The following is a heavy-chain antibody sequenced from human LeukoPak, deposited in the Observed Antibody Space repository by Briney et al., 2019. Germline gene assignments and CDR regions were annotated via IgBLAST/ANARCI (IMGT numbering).Heavy chain of an antibody. CDR3: ARENRGYSGYDFGQYYFDY. J-gene: IGHJ4*02. CDR1: GYTFTNYD. V-gene: IGHV1-8*01. D-gene: IGHD5-12*01. CDR2: MNPNSGNT. Sequence: ASVKVSCKASGYTFTNYDINCVRQATGQGLEWMGWMNPNSGNTGYAQKFQGRVTMARNTSITTAYMELSRLRSDDTAVYYCARENRGYSGYDFGQYYFDYWGQGTLVTVSS.